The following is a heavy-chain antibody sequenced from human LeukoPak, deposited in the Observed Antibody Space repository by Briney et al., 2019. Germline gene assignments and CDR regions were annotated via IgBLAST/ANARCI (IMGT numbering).Heavy chain of an antibody. J-gene: IGHJ3*02. D-gene: IGHD3-22*01. CDR1: GYSLTELS. CDR2: VDPEDRKR. V-gene: IGHV1-24*01. CDR3: ATPGEYHYDSSGYYSAFDI. Sequence: ASAKVSCKVSGYSLTELSMHWVRQAPGKGLEWMGGVDPEDRKRIYAQKFQGRVTMTGDTSTDTAYMELSSLRSEDTAVYYCATPGEYHYDSSGYYSAFDIWAKGQWSPSLQ.